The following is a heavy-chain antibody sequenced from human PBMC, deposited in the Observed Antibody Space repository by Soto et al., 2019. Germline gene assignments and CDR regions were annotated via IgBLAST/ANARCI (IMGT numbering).Heavy chain of an antibody. CDR1: GASISSNF. J-gene: IGHJ6*02. V-gene: IGHV4-59*04. Sequence: LSETLSLTCSVSGASISSNFWGWVRQPPGKGLEWIGEIYHSGVTNYKPSLKRRVTMSVDTSKNQFSLQLKSVTAADTALYYCARFSGSYYYAMDVWGQGSTVTVSS. CDR2: IYHSGVT. D-gene: IGHD6-19*01. CDR3: ARFSGSYYYAMDV.